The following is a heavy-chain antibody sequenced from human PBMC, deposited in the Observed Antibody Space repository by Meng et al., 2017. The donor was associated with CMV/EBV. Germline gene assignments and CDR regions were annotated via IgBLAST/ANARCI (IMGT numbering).Heavy chain of an antibody. Sequence: GGSLRLSCAASGFTFNNYGLHWVRQAPGKGLEWVAFIRYDGTNKYNAESVKGQFTISRDNSKNTLYMQMNSLRTENTAMDYCAKEAPDNGHTFDIWGQGTMVTVSS. CDR2: IRYDGTNK. V-gene: IGHV3-30*02. CDR1: GFTFNNYG. D-gene: IGHD1/OR15-1a*01. J-gene: IGHJ3*02. CDR3: AKEAPDNGHTFDI.